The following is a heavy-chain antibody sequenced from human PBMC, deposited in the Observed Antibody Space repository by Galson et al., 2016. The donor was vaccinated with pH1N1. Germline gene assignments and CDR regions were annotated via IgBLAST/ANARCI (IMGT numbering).Heavy chain of an antibody. V-gene: IGHV3-9*01. CDR1: GFAFDDFA. J-gene: IGHJ4*02. CDR3: AKGAGRYYFGSGSFNY. D-gene: IGHD3-10*01. CDR2: IRWNINSV. Sequence: SLRLSCAASGFAFDDFAMHWVRHVPGKGLEWVAGIRWNINSVGYADSVKGRFTISRDSAKNSVYLQMNSLRVEDTALYYCAKGAGRYYFGSGSFNYWGQGTQVTVSS.